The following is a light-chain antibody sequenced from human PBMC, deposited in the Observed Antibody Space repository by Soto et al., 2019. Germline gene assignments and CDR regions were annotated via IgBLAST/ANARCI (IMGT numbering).Light chain of an antibody. CDR2: DVS. CDR1: SSDVGGYNY. Sequence: QSALTQPASVSGSPGQSITISCTGTSSDVGGYNYVSWYQQHPGKAPKLMIYDVSNRPSGVSNRFSGSKSRNTASLTISGLQAEDEADYYCSSYTSSSPNVFGPGTQLTVL. J-gene: IGLJ1*01. CDR3: SSYTSSSPNV. V-gene: IGLV2-14*01.